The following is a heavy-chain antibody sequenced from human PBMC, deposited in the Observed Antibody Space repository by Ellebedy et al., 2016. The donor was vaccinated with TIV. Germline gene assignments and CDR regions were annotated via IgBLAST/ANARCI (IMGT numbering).Heavy chain of an antibody. J-gene: IGHJ5*02. D-gene: IGHD3-22*01. CDR2: INHSGST. CDR3: ARGSAYYDSSGYPNWFDP. CDR1: GGSFSGYY. Sequence: GSLRLSCAVYGGSFSGYYWSWIRQPPGKGLEGIGEINHSGSTNNNPSLKSRVTISVDTSKNQFSLKLSSVTAADTAVYYCARGSAYYDSSGYPNWFDPWGQGTLVTVSS. V-gene: IGHV4-34*01.